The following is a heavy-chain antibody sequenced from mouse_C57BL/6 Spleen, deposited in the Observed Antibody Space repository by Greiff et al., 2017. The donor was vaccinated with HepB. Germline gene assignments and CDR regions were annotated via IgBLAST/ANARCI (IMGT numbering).Heavy chain of an antibody. V-gene: IGHV1-55*01. J-gene: IGHJ2*01. CDR3: ARTSNYYGSRGDYFDY. D-gene: IGHD1-1*01. CDR1: GYTFTSYW. Sequence: QVQLQQPGAELVKPGASVKMSCKASGYTFTSYWITWVKQRPGQGLEWIGDIYPGSGSTNYNEKFKSKATLTVDTSSSTAYMQLSSLTSEDSAVYYCARTSNYYGSRGDYFDYWGQGTTLTVSS. CDR2: IYPGSGST.